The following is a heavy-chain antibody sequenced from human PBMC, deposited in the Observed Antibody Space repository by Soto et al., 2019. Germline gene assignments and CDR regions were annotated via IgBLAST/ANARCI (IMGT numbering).Heavy chain of an antibody. J-gene: IGHJ4*02. CDR1: GYTFTGYY. D-gene: IGHD5-12*01. V-gene: IGHV1-2*02. CDR3: ARGRGYSGYDSY. CDR2: INPNSGGT. Sequence: QVQLVQSGAEVKKPGASVKVSCKASGYTFTGYYMHWVRQAPGQGLEWMGWINPNSGGTNYAQKFQGRVTITADKSTSTAYMELSSLRSEDTAVYYCARGRGYSGYDSYWGQGTLVTVSS.